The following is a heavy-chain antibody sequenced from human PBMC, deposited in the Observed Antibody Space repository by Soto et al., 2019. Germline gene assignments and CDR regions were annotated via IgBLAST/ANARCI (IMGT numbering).Heavy chain of an antibody. CDR1: GGSFSGFY. CDR2: VIHSGAS. CDR3: ARGPSGEAAGSRHYWNY. D-gene: IGHD6-13*01. V-gene: IGHV4-34*01. Sequence: LSLTCAVYGGSFSGFYWTWIRQTPGKGLEWIGEVIHSGASSYNPSLKSRVTISIDTFKHQFSLQLTSVTAADSAIYYCARGPSGEAAGSRHYWNYWGQGTLVTVS. J-gene: IGHJ4*02.